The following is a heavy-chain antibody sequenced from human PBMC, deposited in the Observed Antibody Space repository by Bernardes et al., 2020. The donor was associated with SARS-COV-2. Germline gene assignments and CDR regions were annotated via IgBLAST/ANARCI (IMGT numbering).Heavy chain of an antibody. J-gene: IGHJ4*02. CDR3: AKPGGQWLANDY. CDR1: GFTFDDYA. Sequence: GGSLRLSCAASGFTFDDYAMHWVRQAPGKGLEWVSGISWNSGSIGYADSVKGRFTISRDNAKNSLYLQMNSLRAEDTALYYCAKPGGQWLANDYWGQGTLVTVSS. D-gene: IGHD6-19*01. V-gene: IGHV3-9*01. CDR2: ISWNSGSI.